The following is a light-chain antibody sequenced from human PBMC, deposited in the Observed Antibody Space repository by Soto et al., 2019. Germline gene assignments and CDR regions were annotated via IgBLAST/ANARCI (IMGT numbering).Light chain of an antibody. CDR1: SSDVGGYNY. CDR2: DVS. CDR3: SSYTSSSTV. V-gene: IGLV2-14*01. Sequence: QSALTQPASVSGSPGQSITISCTGISSDVGGYNYVSWYQQHPGKAPKLMIYDVSNRPSGVSNRFSGSKSCNTASLTISGLQAEDEADYYCSSYTSSSTVFGGGTKLTVL. J-gene: IGLJ2*01.